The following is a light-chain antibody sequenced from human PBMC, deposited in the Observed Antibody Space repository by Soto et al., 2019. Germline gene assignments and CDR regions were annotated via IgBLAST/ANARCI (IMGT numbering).Light chain of an antibody. Sequence: QSVLTQPASVSASPGQSFTISCAGTSNDIGAYQYVSWYQHRPGKAPRLIIYDVTDRPSGVSSRFSGSKSDNSASLTISGLQTDDEADYYCSSFTTSLTVIFGGGTKLTVL. CDR1: SNDIGAYQY. CDR3: SSFTTSLTVI. J-gene: IGLJ2*01. CDR2: DVT. V-gene: IGLV2-14*01.